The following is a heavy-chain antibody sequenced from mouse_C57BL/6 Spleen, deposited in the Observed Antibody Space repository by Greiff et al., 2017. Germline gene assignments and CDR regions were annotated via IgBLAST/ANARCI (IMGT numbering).Heavy chain of an antibody. CDR3: KGWAWFAY. CDR1: GYTFTDYE. J-gene: IGHJ3*01. Sequence: VQLQQSGAELVRPGASVTLSCKASGYTFTDYEMHWVKQTPVHGLEWIGAIDPETGGTAYNQKFKGKAILTADKSSSTAYMELRSLTSEDSAVYYCKGWAWFAYWGQGTLVTVSA. V-gene: IGHV1-15*01. D-gene: IGHD3-3*01. CDR2: IDPETGGT.